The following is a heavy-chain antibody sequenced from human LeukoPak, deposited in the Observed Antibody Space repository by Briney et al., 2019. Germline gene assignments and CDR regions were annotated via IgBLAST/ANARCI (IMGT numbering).Heavy chain of an antibody. Sequence: ASVTVSCKASGYTLNGYYMHWVRQAPGQGLEWMGWVNPNSGGTNYAQKFQGRVTMTRDTSIKTAYMELSRLRSDDTAVYHCARGHDSSGYWGDYYYGMDVWGQGTTVTVSS. J-gene: IGHJ6*02. CDR3: ARGHDSSGYWGDYYYGMDV. D-gene: IGHD3-22*01. CDR1: GYTLNGYY. V-gene: IGHV1-2*02. CDR2: VNPNSGGT.